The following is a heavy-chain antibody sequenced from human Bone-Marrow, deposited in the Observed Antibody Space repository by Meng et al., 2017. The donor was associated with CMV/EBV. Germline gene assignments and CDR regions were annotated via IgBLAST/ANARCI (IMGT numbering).Heavy chain of an antibody. Sequence: ASVKVSCKASGYTFTSYYMHWVRQAPGQGLEWMGIINPSGGSTSYAQKFQGRVTMTRDTSTSTVYMELSSLRSEDTAVYYCARGSAVRGVIVYYYGMDVWGQGNTVNVYS. CDR3: ARGSAVRGVIVYYYGMDV. J-gene: IGHJ6*02. D-gene: IGHD3-10*01. CDR2: INPSGGST. CDR1: GYTFTSYY. V-gene: IGHV1-46*01.